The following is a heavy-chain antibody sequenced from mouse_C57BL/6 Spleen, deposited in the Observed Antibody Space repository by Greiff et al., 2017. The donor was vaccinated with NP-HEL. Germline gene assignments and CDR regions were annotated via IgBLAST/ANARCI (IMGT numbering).Heavy chain of an antibody. V-gene: IGHV5-4*01. D-gene: IGHD1-1*01. CDR3: ARGAVERFGY. J-gene: IGHJ2*01. CDR1: GFTFSSYA. CDR2: ISDGGSYT. Sequence: EVQGVESGGGLVKPGGSLKLSCAASGFTFSSYAMSWVRQTPEKRLEWVATISDGGSYTYYPDNVKGRFTISRDNAKNNLYLQMSHLKSEDTAMYYCARGAVERFGYWGQGTTLTVAS.